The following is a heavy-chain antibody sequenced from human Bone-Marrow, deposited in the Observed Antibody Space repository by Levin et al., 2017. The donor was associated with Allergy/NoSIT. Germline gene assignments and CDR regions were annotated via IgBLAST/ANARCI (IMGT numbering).Heavy chain of an antibody. CDR2: ISGSGAST. V-gene: IGHV3-23*01. J-gene: IGHJ4*02. CDR3: TKGGHESHFDY. CDR1: GLTFSHYA. Sequence: GGSLRLSCAASGLTFSHYAMTWVRQAPGKGLEWVSTISGSGASTFYGDSVRGRFTISRDNSKNTVYLQLNSLRAEDTAVYFCTKGGHESHFDYWGQGTLVTVSS.